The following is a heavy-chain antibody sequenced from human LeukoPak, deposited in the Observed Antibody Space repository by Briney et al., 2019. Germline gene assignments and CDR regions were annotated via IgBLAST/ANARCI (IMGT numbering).Heavy chain of an antibody. CDR2: IYYSGST. CDR3: ARDRYSGSYRDY. V-gene: IGHV4-59*01. Sequence: SETLSLTCTVSGGSISSYYWSWIRQPPGKGLEWIGYIYYSGSTNYNPSLKSRVTISVDTSKNQFSLKLSSVTAADTAVYYCARDRYSGSYRDYWGQGTLATVSS. CDR1: GGSISSYY. J-gene: IGHJ4*02. D-gene: IGHD1-26*01.